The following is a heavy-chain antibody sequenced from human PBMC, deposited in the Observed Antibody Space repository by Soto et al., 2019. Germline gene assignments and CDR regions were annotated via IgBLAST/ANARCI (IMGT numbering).Heavy chain of an antibody. V-gene: IGHV1-69*06. CDR2: IIPIFNST. D-gene: IGHD2-2*02. CDR3: AREGRGKKAGYNGLVSLGY. J-gene: IGHJ4*02. Sequence: QVPLVQSGAEVNTPGSSLKVSCKVSGSRFSNYVISWVRQAPGHGLEWLGRIIPIFNSTKYAQNFQGRVTITADKSASTASLEFSSLRSDDTAVYYCAREGRGKKAGYNGLVSLGYWGQGALVTVSS. CDR1: GSRFSNYV.